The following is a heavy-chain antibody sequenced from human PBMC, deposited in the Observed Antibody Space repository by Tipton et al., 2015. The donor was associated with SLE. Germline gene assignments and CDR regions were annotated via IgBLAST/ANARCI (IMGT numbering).Heavy chain of an antibody. CDR3: AREKRDSDFWSSSYYYYGMDV. CDR2: INHSGST. D-gene: IGHD3-3*01. CDR1: GGSFSGYY. Sequence: TLSLTCAVYGGSFSGYYWSWIRQPPGKGLEWIGEINHSGSTNYNPSLKSRVTISVDTSKNQFSLKLSSVTAADTAVYYCAREKRDSDFWSSSYYYYGMDVWGRGTTVTVSS. V-gene: IGHV4-34*01. J-gene: IGHJ6*02.